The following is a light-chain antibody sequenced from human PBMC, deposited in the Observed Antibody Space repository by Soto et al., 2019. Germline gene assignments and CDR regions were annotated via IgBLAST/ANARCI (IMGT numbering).Light chain of an antibody. CDR3: QSYDSSRSGHVV. CDR2: GNS. CDR1: SSNIGAGYD. V-gene: IGLV1-40*01. Sequence: QSVLTQPPSVSGAPGQRVTISCTGSSSNIGAGYDVHWYQQLPGPAPKLLIYGNSNRPSGVPDRFSGSESGTSASLAITGLHAEDEAEYYCQSYDSSRSGHVVFGGGTKLTVL. J-gene: IGLJ2*01.